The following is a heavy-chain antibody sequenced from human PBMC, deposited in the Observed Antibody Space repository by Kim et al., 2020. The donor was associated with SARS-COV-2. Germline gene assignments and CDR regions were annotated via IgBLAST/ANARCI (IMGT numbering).Heavy chain of an antibody. V-gene: IGHV3-21*01. J-gene: IGHJ6*02. CDR3: ARVNDILTYGMDV. D-gene: IGHD3-9*01. Sequence: GGSLRLSCAASGFTFSSYSMNWVRQAPGKGLEWVSSIRSSSSYIYYADSVRGRFTISRDNAKNSLYLQMNSLRAEDTAVFYCARVNDILTYGMDVWGQGT. CDR2: IRSSSSYI. CDR1: GFTFSSYS.